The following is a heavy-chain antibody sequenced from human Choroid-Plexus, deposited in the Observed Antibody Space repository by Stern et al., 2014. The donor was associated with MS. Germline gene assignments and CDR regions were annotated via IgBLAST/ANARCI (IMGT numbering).Heavy chain of an antibody. CDR1: GFTFGSCA. J-gene: IGHJ5*02. Sequence: QLVQSGGCVVQPGRPLRLSCVASGFTFGSCAMHWVRQAPGKGLEWVAGVSYDGSNKYYADSVKGRFTISRDNSQNTLYMQMSSLRPEDTAVYYCAKDRQYLTYFFDHWGQGSLVTVSS. V-gene: IGHV3-30*18. CDR3: AKDRQYLTYFFDH. CDR2: VSYDGSNK. D-gene: IGHD2/OR15-2a*01.